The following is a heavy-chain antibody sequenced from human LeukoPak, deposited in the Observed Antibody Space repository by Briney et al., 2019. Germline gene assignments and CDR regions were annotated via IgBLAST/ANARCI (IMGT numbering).Heavy chain of an antibody. CDR2: ISWNSGSI. V-gene: IGHV3-9*01. Sequence: GGSLRLSCAASGFTFDDYAMHWVRQAPGKGLEWVSGISWNSGSIGYADSVKGRFTISRDNAKNSLYLQMNSLRAEDTAVYYCARDQSVNYDSSGYYLFDYWGQGTLVTVSS. D-gene: IGHD3-22*01. J-gene: IGHJ4*02. CDR1: GFTFDDYA. CDR3: ARDQSVNYDSSGYYLFDY.